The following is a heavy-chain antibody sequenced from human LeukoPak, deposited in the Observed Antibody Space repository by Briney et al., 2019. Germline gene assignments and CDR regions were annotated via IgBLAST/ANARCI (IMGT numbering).Heavy chain of an antibody. D-gene: IGHD6-19*01. CDR2: IFYSGST. J-gene: IGHJ4*02. V-gene: IGHV4-39*01. CDR3: ATTPALAVAGTLDPKE. Sequence: KPSEALSLTCTVSGGSISSSSYYWGWIRQSPGKGLEWIGSIFYSGSTYYNPSLKSRVTISIDTSENQFSLKLSSATAADTAVYYCATTPALAVAGTLDPKEWGQGTLVTVSS. CDR1: GGSISSSSYY.